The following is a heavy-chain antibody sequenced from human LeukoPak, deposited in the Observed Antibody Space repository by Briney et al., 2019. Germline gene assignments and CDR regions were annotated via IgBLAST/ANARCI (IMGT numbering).Heavy chain of an antibody. CDR2: IYPGDSDT. CDR1: GYTFTNYW. Sequence: GESLKISCKGSGYTFTNYWIGWVRQMPGKGLECVGIIYPGDSDTRYSPSFQGQVAISADKSINTAYLQWSSLKASDTAMYYCARRSRSNTREDAFDTWGQGTMVTVFS. D-gene: IGHD2-2*01. CDR3: ARRSRSNTREDAFDT. J-gene: IGHJ3*02. V-gene: IGHV5-51*01.